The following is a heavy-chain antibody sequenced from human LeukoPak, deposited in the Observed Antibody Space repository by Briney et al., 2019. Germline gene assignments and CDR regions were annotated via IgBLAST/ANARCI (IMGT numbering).Heavy chain of an antibody. CDR1: GFTFSNAW. V-gene: IGHV3-15*07. CDR2: IKSNTDGGTT. CDR3: TTVDH. J-gene: IGHJ4*02. Sequence: PGGSLRLSCAASGFTFSNAWMNWVRQAPGKGLEWVGRIKSNTDGGTTDYAAPVKGRFTISRDDSKNTLYLQMNSLKTEDTAVYYCTTVDHWGQGTLVTVSS.